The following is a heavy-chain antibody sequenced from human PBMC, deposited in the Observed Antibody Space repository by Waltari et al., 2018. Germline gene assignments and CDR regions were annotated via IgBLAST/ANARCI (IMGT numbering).Heavy chain of an antibody. Sequence: QVQLQASRPGVLKPSETLSLTCALSGGSVSNFYWSWIRRPAGKGLEWIGRFHISGSTSYNPTLASRVTLSLDTSKNQFSLRLKSVTAADTATYYCAAEPYSYGYFNYWGQGTLVTVSA. CDR2: FHISGST. CDR3: AAEPYSYGYFNY. D-gene: IGHD5-18*01. CDR1: GGSVSNFY. J-gene: IGHJ4*02. V-gene: IGHV4-4*07.